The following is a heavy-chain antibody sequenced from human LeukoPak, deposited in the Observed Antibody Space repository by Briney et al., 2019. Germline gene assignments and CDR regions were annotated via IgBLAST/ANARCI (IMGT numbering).Heavy chain of an antibody. CDR3: ARLLGYCSSTSCYGAFDL. Sequence: ASVKVSCKASGYTFTSYDINWVRQATGQGLEWMGWMNPNSGNTGYAQKFQGRVTMTRNTSISTAYMELSSLRSEDTAVYYCARLLGYCSSTSCYGAFDLWGQGTMVTVSS. CDR1: GYTFTSYD. J-gene: IGHJ3*01. V-gene: IGHV1-8*01. D-gene: IGHD2-2*01. CDR2: MNPNSGNT.